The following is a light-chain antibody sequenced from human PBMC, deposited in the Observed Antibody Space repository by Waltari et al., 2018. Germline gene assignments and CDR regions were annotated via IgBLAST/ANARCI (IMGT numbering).Light chain of an antibody. Sequence: QSALTQPASVSGSPGQSITISCAGTNSDIGGYNYVSWYQHHPGEAPKLLIFEVINRPSGVSDRFSGSKSGNTASLTISGLQAEDEADYYCSSYRSGSTYVVGTGTKVTVL. CDR1: NSDIGGYNY. CDR3: SSYRSGSTYV. CDR2: EVI. V-gene: IGLV2-14*01. J-gene: IGLJ1*01.